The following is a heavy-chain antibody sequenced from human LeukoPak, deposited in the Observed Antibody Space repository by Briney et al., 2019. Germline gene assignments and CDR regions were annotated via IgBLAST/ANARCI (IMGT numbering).Heavy chain of an antibody. Sequence: SETLSLTCTVSGGSISSSSYYWGWIRQPPGKGLEWIGSIYYSGSTYYNPSLKSRVTISVDTSKNQFSLKLSSVTAADTAVYYCARGRGSRLGYFDYWGQGTLVTVSS. D-gene: IGHD3-16*01. CDR3: ARGRGSRLGYFDY. V-gene: IGHV4-39*07. CDR1: GGSISSSSYY. CDR2: IYYSGST. J-gene: IGHJ4*02.